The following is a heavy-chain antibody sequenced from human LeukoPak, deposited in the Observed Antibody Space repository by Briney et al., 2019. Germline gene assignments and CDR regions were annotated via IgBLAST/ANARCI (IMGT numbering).Heavy chain of an antibody. J-gene: IGHJ4*02. CDR2: ISSSSTTI. D-gene: IGHD4-11*01. CDR3: ARERYGNYN. V-gene: IGHV3-48*01. CDR1: GFTFSGYS. Sequence: PGGSLRLSCAASGFTFSGYSMNWVRQAPGKGLEWVSYISSSSTTIYYADSVKGRFTISRDNAKNSLYLQMNSLRAEDTAVYYCARERYGNYNWGQGTLVTVSS.